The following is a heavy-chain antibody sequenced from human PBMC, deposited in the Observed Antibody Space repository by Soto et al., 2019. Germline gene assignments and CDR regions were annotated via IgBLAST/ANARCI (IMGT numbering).Heavy chain of an antibody. CDR3: AAEIVVVPAANRYYGMDV. V-gene: IGHV3-21*01. Sequence: EVQLVESGGGLVKPGGSLRLSCAASGFTFSGYGMNWVRQAPGKGLEWVSSISSSSSYINYADSVKGRFTISRDNAKNSLYLQMNSLRAEDTAVYYCAAEIVVVPAANRYYGMDVWGQGTTVTVSS. CDR2: ISSSSSYI. J-gene: IGHJ6*02. D-gene: IGHD2-2*01. CDR1: GFTFSGYG.